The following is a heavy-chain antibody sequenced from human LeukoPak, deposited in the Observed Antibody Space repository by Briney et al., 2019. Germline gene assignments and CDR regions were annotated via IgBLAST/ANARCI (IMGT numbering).Heavy chain of an antibody. CDR3: AKDAGAAAQTSQSLGY. J-gene: IGHJ4*02. Sequence: PGGSLRLSCAASGFTFSSYGMHWVRQAPGKGLEWVAFIRYDGSNKYYADSVKGRFTISRDNSKNTLYLQMNSLRAEDTAVYYCAKDAGAAAQTSQSLGYWGQGTLVTVSS. D-gene: IGHD6-13*01. V-gene: IGHV3-30*02. CDR1: GFTFSSYG. CDR2: IRYDGSNK.